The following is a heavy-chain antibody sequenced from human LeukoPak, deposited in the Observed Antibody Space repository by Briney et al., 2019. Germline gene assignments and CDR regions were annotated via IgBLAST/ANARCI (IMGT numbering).Heavy chain of an antibody. D-gene: IGHD3-16*02. CDR3: ARGPNYVWGSYRYFDY. Sequence: PSETLSLTCAVYGVSFSGYYWSWIRQPPGKGLEWIGEINHSGSTNYNPSLKSRLTISVDTSKNQFSLKLSSVTAADTAVYYCARGPNYVWGSYRYFDYWGQGTLVTVSS. CDR1: GVSFSGYY. CDR2: INHSGST. V-gene: IGHV4-34*01. J-gene: IGHJ4*02.